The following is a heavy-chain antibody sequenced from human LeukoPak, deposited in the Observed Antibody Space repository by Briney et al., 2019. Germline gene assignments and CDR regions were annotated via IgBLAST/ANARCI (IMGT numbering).Heavy chain of an antibody. CDR1: GGSITSSSYC. CDR3: ARGPAPEEYSSSHDPWYFDY. V-gene: IGHV4-39*07. Sequence: SETLSLTCTVSGGSITSSSYCWGWIRQPPGKGLEWIGNIYYNGSTYYNPSLKSRVTISVDTSKNQFSLKLNSVTAADTAVYYCARGPAPEEYSSSHDPWYFDYWGQGTLVTVSS. CDR2: IYYNGST. D-gene: IGHD6-6*01. J-gene: IGHJ4*02.